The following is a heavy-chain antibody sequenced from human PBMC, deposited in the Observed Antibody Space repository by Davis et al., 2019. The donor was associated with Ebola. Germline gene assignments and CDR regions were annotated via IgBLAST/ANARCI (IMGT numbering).Heavy chain of an antibody. J-gene: IGHJ4*02. D-gene: IGHD6-13*01. V-gene: IGHV4-34*01. CDR1: GGSFSAYY. CDR3: ARRSYSSSLIDS. Sequence: MPSETLSLTCAVYGGSFSAYYWSWIRQPPGKGLEWIGEINHSGSTNYNPSLKSRVTISVDTSKNQFSLKLSSVTAADTAVYFCARRSYSSSLIDSWGQGSLVTVSS. CDR2: INHSGST.